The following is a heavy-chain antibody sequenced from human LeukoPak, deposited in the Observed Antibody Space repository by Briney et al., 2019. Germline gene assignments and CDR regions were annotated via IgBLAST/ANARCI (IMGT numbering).Heavy chain of an antibody. V-gene: IGHV3-23*01. CDR3: AKDREDSSSPYYFDY. Sequence: PGGSLRLSCAASGFTFSSNAMSWVRQAQGQGLKWVSAISGSGGSTYYADSVKGRFTISRDNSKNTLYLQMNSLRAEDTAVYYCAKDREDSSSPYYFDYWGQGTLVTVSS. CDR1: GFTFSSNA. D-gene: IGHD6-6*01. J-gene: IGHJ4*02. CDR2: ISGSGGST.